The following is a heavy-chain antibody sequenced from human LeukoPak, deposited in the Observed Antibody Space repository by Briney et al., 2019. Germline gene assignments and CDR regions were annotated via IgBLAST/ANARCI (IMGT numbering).Heavy chain of an antibody. CDR3: ARVEQQLVWSLGRFDP. CDR1: GGSISSGGYY. CDR2: IYYSGST. V-gene: IGHV4-31*03. D-gene: IGHD6-13*01. J-gene: IGHJ5*02. Sequence: PSETLSLTCTVSGGSISSGGYYWSWIRQHPGKGLEWIGYIYYSGSTYYNPSLKSRVTISVDTSKNQFSLKLSSVTAADTAVYYCARVEQQLVWSLGRFDPWGQGTLVTVSS.